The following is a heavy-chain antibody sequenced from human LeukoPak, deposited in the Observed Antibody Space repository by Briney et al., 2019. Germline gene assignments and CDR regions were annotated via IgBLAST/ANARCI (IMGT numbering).Heavy chain of an antibody. CDR3: ARDRLVGSVHTFDM. J-gene: IGHJ3*02. CDR2: IYYTGST. Sequence: PSETLSLTCGVSGDSISSSYWCWIRQSPGKGREWMGYIYYTGSTTYNPSLKGRVTMSMDTSERQMSLNLRSVTAADTAVYYCARDRLVGSVHTFDMWGQGTIVTVSS. CDR1: GDSISSSY. V-gene: IGHV4-59*01. D-gene: IGHD1-26*01.